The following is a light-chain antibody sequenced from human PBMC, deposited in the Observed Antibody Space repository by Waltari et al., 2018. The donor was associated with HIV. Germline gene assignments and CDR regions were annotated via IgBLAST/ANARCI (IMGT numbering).Light chain of an antibody. CDR2: NVS. V-gene: IGLV2-14*01. CDR3: SSYTSSNTVI. Sequence: QSALTQSASVSGSPGQPITISCTGTSSDAGGYNYVSWYQQHPGKAPKLVIYNVSNRPSGVSNRFSGSKSGNTASLTISGLQAEDEAEYYCSSYTSSNTVIFGGGTRVTVL. J-gene: IGLJ2*01. CDR1: SSDAGGYNY.